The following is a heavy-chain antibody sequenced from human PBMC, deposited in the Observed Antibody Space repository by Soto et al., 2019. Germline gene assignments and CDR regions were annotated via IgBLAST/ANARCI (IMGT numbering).Heavy chain of an antibody. CDR3: ARVVPTYYYDSSGYYNWYFDL. D-gene: IGHD3-22*01. CDR1: GYTFTSYG. J-gene: IGHJ2*01. CDR2: ISAYNGNT. Sequence: QVQLVQSGAEVKKPGASVKVSCKASGYTFTSYGISWVRQAPGQGLEWMGWISAYNGNTNYAQKLQGRVTMTTDTSTSTAYMELRSLRSDDTAVYYCARVVPTYYYDSSGYYNWYFDLWGRGTLVTVSS. V-gene: IGHV1-18*01.